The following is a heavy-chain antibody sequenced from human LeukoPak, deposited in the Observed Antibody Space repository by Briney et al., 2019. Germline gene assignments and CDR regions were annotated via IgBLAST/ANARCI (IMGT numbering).Heavy chain of an antibody. Sequence: GGSLRLSCAASGFTFSSYWMSWVRQAPGKGLEWVANIKEDGSEKFYVDSVEGRFAISRDNAKNSLFLQMNSLSDEDTAFYYCARGGKSGAFDIWGQGTLVTVSS. CDR2: IKEDGSEK. V-gene: IGHV3-7*01. CDR3: ARGGKSGAFDI. CDR1: GFTFSSYW. D-gene: IGHD3-10*01. J-gene: IGHJ3*02.